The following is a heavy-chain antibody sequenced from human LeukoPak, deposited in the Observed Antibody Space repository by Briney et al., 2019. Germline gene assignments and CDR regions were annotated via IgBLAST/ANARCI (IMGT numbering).Heavy chain of an antibody. V-gene: IGHV3-23*01. CDR1: GFIFSNYA. J-gene: IGHJ4*02. CDR2: ISNSGDI. D-gene: IGHD1-1*01. CDR3: ARSLKWNLVGFDY. Sequence: VGSLRLSCAASGFIFSNYAMNWVRQAPGKGLEWVSTISNSGDIIYPDSEKGRFTISIDNSKNTLYLQMTSLRAEDTAVYYCARSLKWNLVGFDYWGQGTLVTVSS.